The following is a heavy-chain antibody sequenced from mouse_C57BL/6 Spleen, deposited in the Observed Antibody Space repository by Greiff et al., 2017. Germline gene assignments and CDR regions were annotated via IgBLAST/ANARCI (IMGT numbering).Heavy chain of an antibody. J-gene: IGHJ1*03. Sequence: QVQLQQPGAELVRPGSSVKLSCKASGYTFTSYWMDWVKQRPGQGLEWIGNIYPSDSETHYNQKFKDKATLTVDKSSSTAYMQLSSLASEDSAVYYGARWSYYSNYDWYFDVWGTGTTVTVSS. CDR3: ARWSYYSNYDWYFDV. CDR2: IYPSDSET. CDR1: GYTFTSYW. D-gene: IGHD2-5*01. V-gene: IGHV1-61*01.